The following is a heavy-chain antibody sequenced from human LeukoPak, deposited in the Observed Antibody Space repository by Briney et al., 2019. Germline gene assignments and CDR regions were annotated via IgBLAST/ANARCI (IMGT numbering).Heavy chain of an antibody. D-gene: IGHD5-12*01. J-gene: IGHJ4*02. Sequence: GRSLRLSCAASGFTFDDYAMHWVRPAPGKGLEWVSGISWNSGSIGYADSVKGRFTISRDNAKNSLYLQMNSLRAEDTALYYCAKDMGSRVATMDYWGQGTLVTVSS. V-gene: IGHV3-9*01. CDR2: ISWNSGSI. CDR1: GFTFDDYA. CDR3: AKDMGSRVATMDY.